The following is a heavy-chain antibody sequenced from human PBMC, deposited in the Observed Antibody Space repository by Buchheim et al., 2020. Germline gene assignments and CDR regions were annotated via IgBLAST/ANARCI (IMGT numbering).Heavy chain of an antibody. D-gene: IGHD6-6*01. CDR2: INDSGYT. J-gene: IGHJ4*02. CDR3: ARGSRASRLVY. Sequence: QVQLQQWGAGLLKPSETLSLTCAVHGGSFSGYYWSWVRQPPGKGLEWIGVINDSGYTYYSSSLKSRVTISMDTSNNHFYVTLTSVTAADTAVYYCARGSRASRLVYWGQGTL. V-gene: IGHV4-34*01. CDR1: GGSFSGYY.